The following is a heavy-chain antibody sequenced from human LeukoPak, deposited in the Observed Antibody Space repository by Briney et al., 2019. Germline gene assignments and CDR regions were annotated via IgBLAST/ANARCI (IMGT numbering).Heavy chain of an antibody. V-gene: IGHV4-34*01. CDR3: ARVTQYSSGWYLGLRAFDI. D-gene: IGHD6-19*01. Sequence: SETLSLTCAVYGGSFSGYYWSWIRQPPGKGLEWIGEINHSGSTNYNPSLKSRVTISVDTSKNQFSLKLSSVTAADTAVYYCARVTQYSSGWYLGLRAFDIWGQGTMVTVSS. J-gene: IGHJ3*02. CDR1: GGSFSGYY. CDR2: INHSGST.